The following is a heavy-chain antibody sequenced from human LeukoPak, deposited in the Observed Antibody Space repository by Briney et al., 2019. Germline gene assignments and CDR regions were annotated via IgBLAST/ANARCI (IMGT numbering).Heavy chain of an antibody. V-gene: IGHV4-4*07. Sequence: SETLSLTCTVSGGSISSYYRSWIRQPAGKGLEWIGRIHTSGNTDYNPSLKSRVTMSVDTSKNQFPLKVRSVTAADTAVYYCAREGSATARPFVSNDYWGQGTLVTVSS. CDR2: IHTSGNT. CDR1: GGSISSYY. CDR3: AREGSATARPFVSNDY. J-gene: IGHJ4*02. D-gene: IGHD6-6*01.